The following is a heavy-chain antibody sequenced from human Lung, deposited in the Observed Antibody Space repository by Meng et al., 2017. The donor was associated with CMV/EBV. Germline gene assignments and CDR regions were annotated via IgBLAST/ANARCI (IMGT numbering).Heavy chain of an antibody. D-gene: IGHD3-10*01. CDR2: IPNRGRR. V-gene: IGHV4-4*02. CDR3: LRGSGGSV. CDR1: GDAITNHNW. Sequence: QVMVVSCGPGLDRTSETQSLTCAVSGDAITNHNWGAWVRKPPGKGLGWIGEIPNRGRRAYNPSLKSRVSMSIDKSKNQFSLKLTSVTAADTAVYHCLRGSGGSVWGQGTLVTVSS. J-gene: IGHJ1*01.